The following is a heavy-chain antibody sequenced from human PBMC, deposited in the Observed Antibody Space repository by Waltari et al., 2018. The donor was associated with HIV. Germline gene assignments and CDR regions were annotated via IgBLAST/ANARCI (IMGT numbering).Heavy chain of an antibody. CDR1: GGSVSSSSYF. J-gene: IGHJ2*01. Sequence: QLQLQESGPGLVKPSETLSLTCTVSGGSVSSSSYFWGWIRQPPGKGLGWVGRIYYTGRAYYNPSLQSRVTISVYTSNNQFSLKVTSVTAADTAVYYCARHALRVGAAYCNFDLWGRGTLVTVSS. CDR2: IYYTGRA. D-gene: IGHD1-26*01. V-gene: IGHV4-39*01. CDR3: ARHALRVGAAYCNFDL.